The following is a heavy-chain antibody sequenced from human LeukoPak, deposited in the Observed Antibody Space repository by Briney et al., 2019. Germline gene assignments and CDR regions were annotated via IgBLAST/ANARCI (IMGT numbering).Heavy chain of an antibody. Sequence: PSETLSLTCAVYGGSFSGYYWSWIRQPPGKGLEWIGEINHSGSTNYNPSLKSRVTISVDTSKNQFSLKLSSVTAADTAVYYCARSRVRGVIGAFDIWGQGTMVTVSS. V-gene: IGHV4-34*01. D-gene: IGHD3-10*01. CDR3: ARSRVRGVIGAFDI. CDR2: INHSGST. CDR1: GGSFSGYY. J-gene: IGHJ3*02.